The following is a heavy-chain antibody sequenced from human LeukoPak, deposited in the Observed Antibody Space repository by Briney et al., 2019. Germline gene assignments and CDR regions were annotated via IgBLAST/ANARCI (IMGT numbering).Heavy chain of an antibody. CDR1: GGTFSSYA. CDR3: AREDIVATQKGAFDI. J-gene: IGHJ3*02. CDR2: IIPIFGTA. D-gene: IGHD5-12*01. Sequence: ASVKVSCKASGGTFSSYAICWVRQAPGQGLEWMGGIIPIFGTANYAQKFQGRVTITTDESTSTAYMELSSLRSEDTAVYYCAREDIVATQKGAFDIWGQGTMVTVTS. V-gene: IGHV1-69*05.